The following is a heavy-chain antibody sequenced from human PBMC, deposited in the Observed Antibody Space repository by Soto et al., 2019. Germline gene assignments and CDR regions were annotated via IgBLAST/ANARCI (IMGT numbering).Heavy chain of an antibody. V-gene: IGHV4-39*01. Sequence: PSETLSLTCSVSGGSITSSNYYWGWIRQPPGKGLEWIGSMSYFGTTYYNPSLKSRVTISEDTSRNQFSLKVTSVTAADTAVYYCAAKPYNWNIWMVYWGPGIMVTVSS. CDR1: GGSITSSNYY. CDR3: AAKPYNWNIWMVY. J-gene: IGHJ4*02. D-gene: IGHD1-1*01. CDR2: MSYFGTT.